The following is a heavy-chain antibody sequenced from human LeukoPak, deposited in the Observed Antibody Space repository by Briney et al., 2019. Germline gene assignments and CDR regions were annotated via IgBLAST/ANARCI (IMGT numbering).Heavy chain of an antibody. J-gene: IGHJ4*02. V-gene: IGHV4-38-2*02. Sequence: PSETLSLTCSVSNSSINSGDYWDWIRQPPGKGLQWIGSIFHSGSTYYNPSLESRVTISIDTSKNQFSLKLSSVTAADTAVYYCARANPGGVDPYYFDYWGQGTLVTVSS. CDR3: ARANPGGVDPYYFDY. D-gene: IGHD3-10*01. CDR1: NSSINSGDY. CDR2: IFHSGST.